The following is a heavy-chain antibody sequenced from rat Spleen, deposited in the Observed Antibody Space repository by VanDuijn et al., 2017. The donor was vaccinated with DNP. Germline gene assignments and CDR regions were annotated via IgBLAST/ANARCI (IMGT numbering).Heavy chain of an antibody. CDR2: INTGSGGT. Sequence: QVQLRQSGAEPAKPGSSVKISCKASGYTFTTYYMTWIKQTTGQGLDYIGYINTGSGGTNYNEKFRGKATLTVDTSSSTAFMQLSSLTPDDSAVYYCARRRLPYWYFDFWGPGTMVTVSS. V-gene: IGHV1-43*01. D-gene: IGHD1-4*01. CDR3: ARRRLPYWYFDF. J-gene: IGHJ1*01. CDR1: GYTFTTYY.